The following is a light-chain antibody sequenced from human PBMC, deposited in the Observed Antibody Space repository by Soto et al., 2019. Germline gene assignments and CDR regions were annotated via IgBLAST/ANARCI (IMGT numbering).Light chain of an antibody. CDR2: SNN. CDR3: AAWDDSLTGPHVV. J-gene: IGLJ2*01. V-gene: IGLV1-44*01. CDR1: SSNIGSNT. Sequence: QSVLTQPPSASGTPGQRVTISCSGSSSNIGSNTVNWYQQLPGTAPKLLIYSNNQRPSGVPDRFSGSTSGTSASLAISGLQSEDEADYYCAAWDDSLTGPHVVFGGGTKLTVL.